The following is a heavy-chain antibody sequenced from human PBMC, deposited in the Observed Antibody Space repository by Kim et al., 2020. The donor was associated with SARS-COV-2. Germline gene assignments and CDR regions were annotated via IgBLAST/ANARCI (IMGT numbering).Heavy chain of an antibody. CDR3: ARGRDCTGGVCYQYYFDY. CDR2: IKQDVREK. CDR1: GFTFSSYW. V-gene: IGHV3-7*01. Sequence: GGSLRLSCAASGFTFSSYWMSWVRQAPGKGLEWVANIKQDVREKYYVDSVKGRFTISRDNAKNSLYLQMNSLRAEDTAVYYCARGRDCTGGVCYQYYFDYWGQGTLVTVSS. J-gene: IGHJ4*02. D-gene: IGHD2-8*02.